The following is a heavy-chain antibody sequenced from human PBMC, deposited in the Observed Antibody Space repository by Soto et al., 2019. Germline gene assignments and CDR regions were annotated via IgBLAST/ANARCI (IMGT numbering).Heavy chain of an antibody. CDR2: ISSSSSTI. J-gene: IGHJ3*02. CDR1: GFTFSSYS. CDR3: ARDPPPHSSSWYAFDI. D-gene: IGHD6-13*01. V-gene: IGHV3-48*02. Sequence: GGSLRLSCAASGFTFSSYSMNWVRQAPGKGLEWVSYISSSSSTIYYADSVKGRFTISRDNAKNSLYLQMNSLRDEDTAVYYCARDPPPHSSSWYAFDIWGQGTMVTVSS.